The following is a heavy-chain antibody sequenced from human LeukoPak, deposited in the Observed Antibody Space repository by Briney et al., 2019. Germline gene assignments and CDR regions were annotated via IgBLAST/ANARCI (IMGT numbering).Heavy chain of an antibody. J-gene: IGHJ6*02. V-gene: IGHV3-21*01. CDR3: ARVRAGYCTSTSCYTGMDV. Sequence: GGSLRLSCAASGFAFRDYTMNWVRQAPGKGLEWVSAISKSGTYIKYADSVKGRFTISRDNSKNTLYLQMNSLRAEDTAVYYCARVRAGYCTSTSCYTGMDVWGQGTTVTVSS. CDR1: GFAFRDYT. CDR2: ISKSGTYI. D-gene: IGHD2-2*01.